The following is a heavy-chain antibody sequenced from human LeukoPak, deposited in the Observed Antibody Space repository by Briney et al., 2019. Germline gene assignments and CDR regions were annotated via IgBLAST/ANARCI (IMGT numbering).Heavy chain of an antibody. D-gene: IGHD1-26*01. CDR1: GFTFDDYA. V-gene: IGHV3-9*01. CDR3: AKDRGRSHYYVMDV. J-gene: IGHJ6*02. CDR2: ISWNSGSI. Sequence: GRSLRLSCAASGFTFDDYAMHWVRQAPGKGLEWVSGISWNSGSIGYADSVKGRFTISRDNAKNSLYLQMNSLRAEDTALYYCAKDRGRSHYYVMDVWGQGTTVTVSS.